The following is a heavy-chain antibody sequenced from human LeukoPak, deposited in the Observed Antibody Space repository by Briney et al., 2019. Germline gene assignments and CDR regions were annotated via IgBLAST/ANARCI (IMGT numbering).Heavy chain of an antibody. Sequence: GASVKVSCKTSGYSFTSYAMHWVRQAPGQRLEWMGWINAGNGNTKYSQEFQGRVTITRDTSASTAYMELSSLRSEDMAVYYCARVSLADDSSGYDDAFDIWGQGTMVTVSS. CDR2: INAGNGNT. D-gene: IGHD3-22*01. CDR1: GYSFTSYA. J-gene: IGHJ3*02. V-gene: IGHV1-3*03. CDR3: ARVSLADDSSGYDDAFDI.